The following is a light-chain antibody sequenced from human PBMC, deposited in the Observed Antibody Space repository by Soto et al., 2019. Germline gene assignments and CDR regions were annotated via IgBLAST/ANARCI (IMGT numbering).Light chain of an antibody. V-gene: IGKV3-11*01. CDR2: DAS. J-gene: IGKJ4*01. CDR3: QQRSNWPPKLT. Sequence: EIVLTQSPATLSLSPGERATLSCRASQSVSSYLAWYQQKPGQAPRLLIYDASNRATGIPARFSGSGSGTDFTLSISSLEPEDFAVYYCQQRSNWPPKLTFGGGTKVEIK. CDR1: QSVSSY.